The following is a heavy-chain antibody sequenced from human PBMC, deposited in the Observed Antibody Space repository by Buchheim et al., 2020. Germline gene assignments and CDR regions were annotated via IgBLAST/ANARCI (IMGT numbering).Heavy chain of an antibody. CDR1: GGSVSSDSDY. Sequence: QVQLQESGPGLVKPSETLSLTCTVSGGSVSSDSDYWSWIRQPPGKGLEWIAYIYLSVNTMYNPSLRSRVTMSVDTSNNQFSLKLSSVTAADTAVYFCARCSQYSGGWPYFDYWGQGSL. CDR2: IYLSVNT. D-gene: IGHD6-19*01. CDR3: ARCSQYSGGWPYFDY. J-gene: IGHJ4*02. V-gene: IGHV4-61*01.